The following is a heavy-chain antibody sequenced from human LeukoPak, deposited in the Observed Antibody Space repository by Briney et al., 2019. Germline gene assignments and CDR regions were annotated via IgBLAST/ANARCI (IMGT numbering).Heavy chain of an antibody. J-gene: IGHJ6*02. V-gene: IGHV1-2*02. Sequence: ASVKVSCKASGYTFTGYYMHWVRQAPGQGLEWMGWINPNSGGTNYAQKFQGRVTMTRDTSISTAYMELSRLRSDDTAVYYCAKENDFWSGSAAYYYGKDVWGQGTTVTVSS. D-gene: IGHD3-3*01. CDR3: AKENDFWSGSAAYYYGKDV. CDR1: GYTFTGYY. CDR2: INPNSGGT.